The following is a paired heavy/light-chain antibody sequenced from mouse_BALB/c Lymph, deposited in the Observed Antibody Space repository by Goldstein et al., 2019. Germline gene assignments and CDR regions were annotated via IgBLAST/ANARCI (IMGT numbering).Light chain of an antibody. J-gene: IGKJ2*01. CDR2: NAK. V-gene: IGKV12-41*01. Sequence: DIQMTQSPASLSASVGETVTITCRASGNVHNFLAWYRQKQGKSPQLLVYNAKTLADGVPSRFSGSGSGTQYSLKINSLQPEDFGSYYCQHFWSNPYTFGGGTKLEIK. CDR3: QHFWSNPYT. CDR1: GNVHNF.
Heavy chain of an antibody. CDR1: GYTFTDYS. V-gene: IGHV9-2-1*01. J-gene: IGHJ4*01. D-gene: IGHD1-1*02. Sequence: QIQLVQSGPELKKPGETVKISCKASGYTFTDYSMHWVKQAPGKGLKWMGWINTETGEPTYADDFKGRFAFSLETSASTAYLQINNLKNEDTASYFCAPPLYGPYAMDYWGQGTSVTVSS. CDR2: INTETGEP. CDR3: APPLYGPYAMDY.